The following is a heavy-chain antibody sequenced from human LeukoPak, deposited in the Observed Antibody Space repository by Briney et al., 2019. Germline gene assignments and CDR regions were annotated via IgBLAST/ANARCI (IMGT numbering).Heavy chain of an antibody. V-gene: IGHV6-1*01. D-gene: IGHD1-26*01. Sequence: SQTLSLTCAISGDSVSSNSAAWNWIRQSPSRGLEWLGRTYYRSKWYNDYAVSVKSRITINPDTSKNQFSLQLNSVTPEDTAVYYCARDRWELPTYYYYGMDVWGQGTTVTVSS. CDR2: TYYRSKWYN. CDR3: ARDRWELPTYYYYGMDV. CDR1: GDSVSSNSAA. J-gene: IGHJ6*02.